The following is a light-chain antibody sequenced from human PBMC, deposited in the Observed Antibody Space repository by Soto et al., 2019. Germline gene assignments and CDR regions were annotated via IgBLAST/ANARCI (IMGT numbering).Light chain of an antibody. J-gene: IGLJ2*01. CDR3: QTWGTGIGV. CDR1: SGHSSYA. Sequence: QLVLTQSPSASASLGASVKLTCTLSSGHSSYAIAWHQQQPEKGPRYLMKLNSDGSHRKGDGIPDRFSGSSSGAEHYLTISSLQSADAADYYCQTWGTGIGVFGGGTKLTVL. V-gene: IGLV4-69*01. CDR2: LNSDGSH.